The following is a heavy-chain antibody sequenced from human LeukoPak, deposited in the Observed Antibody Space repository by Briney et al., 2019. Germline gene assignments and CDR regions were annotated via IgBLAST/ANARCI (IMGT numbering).Heavy chain of an antibody. Sequence: GGSLRLSCAASGFTFSSYGMSWVRQAPGKGLEWVSLISGRDSNTYYAHSVEGRFIISRDNSKNTLYLQMNSLRAEDTAVYYCARDLVADRITIFGVVPDPLIYYYGMDVWGQGTTVTVSS. CDR2: ISGRDSNT. V-gene: IGHV3-23*01. CDR3: ARDLVADRITIFGVVPDPLIYYYGMDV. D-gene: IGHD3-3*01. CDR1: GFTFSSYG. J-gene: IGHJ6*02.